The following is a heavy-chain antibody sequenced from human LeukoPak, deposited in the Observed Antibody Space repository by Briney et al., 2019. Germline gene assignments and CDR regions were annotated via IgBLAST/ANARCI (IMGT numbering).Heavy chain of an antibody. CDR3: ARGPTITMVRGVIPSRAFDI. D-gene: IGHD3-10*01. CDR2: IYTSGST. Sequence: SETLSLTCTASGGSISSYYWSWIRQPAGKGLEWIGRIYTSGSTNYNPSLKSRVTMSVDTSKNQFSLKLSSVTAADTAVYYCARGPTITMVRGVIPSRAFDIWGQGTMVTVSS. V-gene: IGHV4-4*07. J-gene: IGHJ3*02. CDR1: GGSISSYY.